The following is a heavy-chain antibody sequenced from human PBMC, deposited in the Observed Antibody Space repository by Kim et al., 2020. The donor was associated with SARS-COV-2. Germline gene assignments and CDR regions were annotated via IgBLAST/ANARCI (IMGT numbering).Heavy chain of an antibody. J-gene: IGHJ4*02. Sequence: GGSLRLSCAASGFTFSSYAMSWVRQAPGKGLEWVSAISGSGGSTYYADSVKGRFTISRDNSKNTLYLQMNSLRAEDTAVYYCAKAERYYDILTGYSPFDYWGQGTLVTVSS. V-gene: IGHV3-23*01. CDR3: AKAERYYDILTGYSPFDY. CDR2: ISGSGGST. D-gene: IGHD3-9*01. CDR1: GFTFSSYA.